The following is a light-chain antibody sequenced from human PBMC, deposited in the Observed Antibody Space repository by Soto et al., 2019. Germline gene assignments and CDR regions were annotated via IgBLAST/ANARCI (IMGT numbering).Light chain of an antibody. CDR1: QSISSW. CDR3: QQCNSYPPT. Sequence: DIQRTQSPSTLYASVGDRVTITCRASQSISSWLAWYQQKPGKAPKVLIYKASNLQSGVPARFSGSGSGTDFTLTISSLQPDDFATYYCQQCNSYPPTFGQGTTVDI. CDR2: KAS. J-gene: IGKJ1*01. V-gene: IGKV1-5*03.